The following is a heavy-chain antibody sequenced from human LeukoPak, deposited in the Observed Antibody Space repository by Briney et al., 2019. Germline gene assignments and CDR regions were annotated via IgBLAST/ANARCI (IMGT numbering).Heavy chain of an antibody. CDR1: ALIFSNYW. CDR3: ARDGGDCDSTTCCDRLDY. J-gene: IGHJ4*02. D-gene: IGHD2/OR15-2a*01. V-gene: IGHV3-7*04. Sequence: GRSLRLSWAASALIFSNYWMAWVRQAPGKGREWVANIKRDGSDKYFVDSLRGRFTISRDNAKNTLYLQMNSLRAEDTAVYYCARDGGDCDSTTCCDRLDYWGQGTLVTVSS. CDR2: IKRDGSDK.